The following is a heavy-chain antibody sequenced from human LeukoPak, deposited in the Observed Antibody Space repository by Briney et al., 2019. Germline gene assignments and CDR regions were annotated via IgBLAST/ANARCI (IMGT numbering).Heavy chain of an antibody. J-gene: IGHJ4*02. CDR3: AKGRGDGYTSPLLFEY. CDR2: ISGSGDRT. Sequence: GGSLRLSCAASGFTFSSYAMSWVRQAPGKGLEWVSLISGSGDRTHYADSVKGRFTISRDNSQNTLYLQMNSLRGEDTAVYYCAKGRGDGYTSPLLFEYWGQGTLITVSS. V-gene: IGHV3-23*01. D-gene: IGHD5-24*01. CDR1: GFTFSSYA.